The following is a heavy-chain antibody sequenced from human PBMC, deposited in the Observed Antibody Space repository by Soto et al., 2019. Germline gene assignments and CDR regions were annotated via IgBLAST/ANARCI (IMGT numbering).Heavy chain of an antibody. CDR3: AKEVAVADYGMDV. Sequence: QVQLMESGGGVVQPGRSLRLSCAASGFTFSSYGMHWVRQAPGKGLEWVAVISYDGSNKYYADSVKGRFTISRDNSKNTLYLQMNSLRAEDTAVYYCAKEVAVADYGMDVWGQGTTVTVSS. CDR1: GFTFSSYG. CDR2: ISYDGSNK. V-gene: IGHV3-30*18. D-gene: IGHD6-19*01. J-gene: IGHJ6*02.